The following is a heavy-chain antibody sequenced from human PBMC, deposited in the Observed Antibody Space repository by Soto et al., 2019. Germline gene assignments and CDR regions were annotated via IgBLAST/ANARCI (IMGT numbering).Heavy chain of an antibody. D-gene: IGHD5-12*01. CDR3: ARGRWLRQSFDS. J-gene: IGHJ4*02. CDR2: INHSGST. CDR1: GGSFSGYY. V-gene: IGHV4-34*01. Sequence: SSETLSLTCAVYGGSFSGYYWSWIRQPPGKGLEWIGEINHSGSTNYNPSLKSRVTISVDTSKNQFSLNLYSVTAADTAVYYCARGRWLRQSFDSWGQGTLVTVSS.